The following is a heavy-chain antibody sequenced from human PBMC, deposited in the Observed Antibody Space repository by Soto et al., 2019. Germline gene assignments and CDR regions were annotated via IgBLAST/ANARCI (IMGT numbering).Heavy chain of an antibody. CDR3: ARFNYYDSSGYSAPFDY. CDR1: GYSFTSYW. V-gene: IGHV5-10-1*03. CDR2: IDPSDSYT. Sequence: EVQLVQSGAEVKKPGESLRISCKGSGYSFTSYWISWVRQMPGKGLEWMGRIDPSDSYTNYSPSFQGHVTISADKSISTAYLQWSSLKASDTAMYYCARFNYYDSSGYSAPFDYWGQGTLVTVSS. D-gene: IGHD3-22*01. J-gene: IGHJ4*02.